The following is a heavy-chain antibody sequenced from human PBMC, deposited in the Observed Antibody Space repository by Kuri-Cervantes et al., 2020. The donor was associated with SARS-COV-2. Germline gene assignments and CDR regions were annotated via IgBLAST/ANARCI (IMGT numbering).Heavy chain of an antibody. Sequence: GESLKISCAASGFTFSSYAMSWVRQAPGKGLEWVSAISGSGGSTYYADSVKGRFTISRDNSKNTLYLQMNSLRAEDTAVYYCARSSGGSYFNPFDYWGQGTLVTVSS. CDR1: GFTFSSYA. J-gene: IGHJ4*02. D-gene: IGHD1-26*01. CDR3: ARSSGGSYFNPFDY. CDR2: ISGSGGST. V-gene: IGHV3-23*01.